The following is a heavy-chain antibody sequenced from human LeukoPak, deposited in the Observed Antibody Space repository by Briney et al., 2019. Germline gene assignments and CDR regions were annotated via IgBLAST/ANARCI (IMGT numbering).Heavy chain of an antibody. V-gene: IGHV4-39*07. D-gene: IGHD3-10*01. CDR2: IYYSGST. Sequence: PSETLSLTCAVSGGSISSGNWWSWIRQPPGKGLEWIGSIYYSGSTYYNPSLKSRVTISVDTSKNQFSLKLSSVTAADTAVYYCARHAPSYDYYGSGGYYMDVWGTGTTVTISS. CDR1: GGSISSGNW. J-gene: IGHJ6*03. CDR3: ARHAPSYDYYGSGGYYMDV.